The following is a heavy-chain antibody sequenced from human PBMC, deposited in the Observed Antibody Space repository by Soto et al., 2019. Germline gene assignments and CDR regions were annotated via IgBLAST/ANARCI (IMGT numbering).Heavy chain of an antibody. V-gene: IGHV3-7*01. CDR1: GFTFSSYW. CDR3: ARDGEGVYTVTTFYY. D-gene: IGHD4-17*01. CDR2: IKQDGSEK. J-gene: IGHJ4*02. Sequence: GGSLRLSCAASGFTFSSYWMSWVRQAPGKGLEWVANIKQDGSEKYYVDSVKGRFTISRDNAKNSLYLQMNSLRAEDTAVYYCARDGEGVYTVTTFYYWGQGTLVTVSS.